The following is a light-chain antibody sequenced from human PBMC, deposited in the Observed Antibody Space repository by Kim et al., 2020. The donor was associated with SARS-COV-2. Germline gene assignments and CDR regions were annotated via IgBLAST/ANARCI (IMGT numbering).Light chain of an antibody. Sequence: DIQLTQSPSFLSASVGDRVTITCRASHGISIYLAWYQQKPGKAPKLLIYAASTLQSGVPSRFSGSGSGTEFTLTISSLQPEDFATYYRKQLNSYPLYTFGQGTKLEL. V-gene: IGKV1-9*01. CDR1: HGISIY. CDR3: KQLNSYPLYT. CDR2: AAS. J-gene: IGKJ2*01.